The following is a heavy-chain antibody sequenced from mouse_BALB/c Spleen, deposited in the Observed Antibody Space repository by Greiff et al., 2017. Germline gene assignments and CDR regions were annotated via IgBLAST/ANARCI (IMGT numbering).Heavy chain of an antibody. CDR2: IYPGSGST. J-gene: IGHJ3*01. Sequence: LQQPGSELVRPGASVKLSCKASGYTFTSYWMHWVKQRPGQGLEWIGNIYPGSGSTNYDEKFKSKATLTVDTSSSTAYMQLSSLTSGDSAVYYCTRFDYEAWFAYRGQGTLVTVS. D-gene: IGHD2-4*01. CDR1: GYTFTSYW. V-gene: IGHV1S22*01. CDR3: TRFDYEAWFAY.